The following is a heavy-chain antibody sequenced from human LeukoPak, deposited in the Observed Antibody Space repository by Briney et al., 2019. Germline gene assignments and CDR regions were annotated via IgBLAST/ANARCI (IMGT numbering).Heavy chain of an antibody. CDR2: IGGSGGGT. J-gene: IGHJ4*02. V-gene: IGHV3-23*01. CDR1: GFTFSEYA. D-gene: IGHD1-14*01. Sequence: PGGSLRLSCRASGFTFSEYAMSWVRQAPGKGLEWVSDIGGSGGGTYYADSVKGRFTISRDNSKNTLYLQMNSLRGEDTAVYYCTRDRSRAEDDWGQGTLVTVSS. CDR3: TRDRSRAEDD.